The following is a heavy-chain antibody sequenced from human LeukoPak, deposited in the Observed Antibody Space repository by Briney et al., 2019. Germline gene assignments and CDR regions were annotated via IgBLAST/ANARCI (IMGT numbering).Heavy chain of an antibody. CDR2: ITGDGGTT. CDR1: GFTFDDHA. Sequence: PGGSLRLSCVASGFTFDDHAMHWVRQVPGKGPEWVSVITGDGGTTYYADSVTGRFTISRDNSKKSLYLQMNSLRTEDTALYYCTKDFTFYYDSSGYYYAGRDYTYGMGVWGQGTTVTVSS. J-gene: IGHJ6*02. D-gene: IGHD3-22*01. CDR3: TKDFTFYYDSSGYYYAGRDYTYGMGV. V-gene: IGHV3-43*02.